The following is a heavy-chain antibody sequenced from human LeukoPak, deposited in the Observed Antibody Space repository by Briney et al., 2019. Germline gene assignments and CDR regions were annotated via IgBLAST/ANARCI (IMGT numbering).Heavy chain of an antibody. CDR3: ARVSDILDGFDY. J-gene: IGHJ4*02. CDR1: GGTFSSYA. V-gene: IGHV1-2*02. CDR2: INPNSGGT. Sequence: ASVKVSCKASGGTFSSYAISWVRQAPGQGLEWMGWINPNSGGTNYAQKFQGRVTMTRDTSISTAYMELSRLRSDDTAVYYCARVSDILDGFDYWGQGTLVTVSS. D-gene: IGHD3-9*01.